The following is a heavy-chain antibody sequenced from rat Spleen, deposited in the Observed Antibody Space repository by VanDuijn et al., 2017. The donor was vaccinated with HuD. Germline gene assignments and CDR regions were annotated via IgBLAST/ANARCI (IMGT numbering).Heavy chain of an antibody. V-gene: IGHV2-32*01. Sequence: QVQLKESGPGLVQSSQTLSLTCTVSGFSITSYHLNWVRQPPGKGLEWMGVLWIDGNTAYNSLLKPRLSINRDTSKNQVFLKMNRLQTEDTATYYCARDRTGPFDSWGQGVMVTVSS. D-gene: IGHD4-2*01. CDR3: ARDRTGPFDS. J-gene: IGHJ2*01. CDR1: GFSITSYH. CDR2: LWIDGNT.